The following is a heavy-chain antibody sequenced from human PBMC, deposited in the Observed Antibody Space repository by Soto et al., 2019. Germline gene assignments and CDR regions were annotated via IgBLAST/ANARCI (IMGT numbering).Heavy chain of an antibody. CDR3: APGAVVVAATFDY. J-gene: IGHJ4*02. D-gene: IGHD2-15*01. V-gene: IGHV3-30*03. CDR1: GFTFSSYG. Sequence: QVQLVESGGGVVQPGRSLRLSCAASGFTFSSYGMHWVRQAPCKGLEWVAVISYDGSNKYYADSVKGRFTISRDNSKNPLYLQMNSLRAEDTAVYYCAPGAVVVAATFDYWCQGTLVTVSS. CDR2: ISYDGSNK.